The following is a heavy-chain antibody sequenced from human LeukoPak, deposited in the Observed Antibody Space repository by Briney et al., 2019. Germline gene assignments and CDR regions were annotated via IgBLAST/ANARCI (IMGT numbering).Heavy chain of an antibody. J-gene: IGHJ4*02. CDR3: ARALLYYDDSSGYHDY. Sequence: ASVKVSCKASGYTFTGYYMHWVRQAPGQGLEWMGWINPNSGGTNYAQKFQGRVTMTRDTSISTAYMELSRLRSDDTAVYYCARALLYYDDSSGYHDYWGQGTLVTVSS. CDR1: GYTFTGYY. V-gene: IGHV1-2*02. D-gene: IGHD3-22*01. CDR2: INPNSGGT.